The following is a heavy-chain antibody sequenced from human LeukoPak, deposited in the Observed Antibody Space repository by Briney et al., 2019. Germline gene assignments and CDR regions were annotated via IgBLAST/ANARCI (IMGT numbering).Heavy chain of an antibody. CDR1: GHSISSGYY. CDR3: ARHRGDNSNPRYYFYYMDV. Sequence: SETLSLTCSVSGHSISSGYYWGWIRQPPGKGLEWLGTMYHRGSTYYNPSLKSRVTMSGDTSKNHFSLKLSSVIAADAAVYYCARHRGDNSNPRYYFYYMDVWGKGTTVTVSS. D-gene: IGHD4-11*01. V-gene: IGHV4-38-2*01. J-gene: IGHJ6*03. CDR2: MYHRGST.